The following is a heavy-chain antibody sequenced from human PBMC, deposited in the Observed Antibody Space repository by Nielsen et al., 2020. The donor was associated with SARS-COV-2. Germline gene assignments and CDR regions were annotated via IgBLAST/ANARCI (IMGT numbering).Heavy chain of an antibody. Sequence: GESLKISCAASGFIVSSKHMNWVRQAPGKGLEWVSVFYSGGTTLYADSVKGRFIISRDNAKKSLYLQINNLGAEDTAVYYCARSNTWYPLFDYWGQGTPVTVSS. D-gene: IGHD4-11*01. CDR3: ARSNTWYPLFDY. CDR2: FYSGGTT. V-gene: IGHV3-53*01. J-gene: IGHJ4*02. CDR1: GFIVSSKH.